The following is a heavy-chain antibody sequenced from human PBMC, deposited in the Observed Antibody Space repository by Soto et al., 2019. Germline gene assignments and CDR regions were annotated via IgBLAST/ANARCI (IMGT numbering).Heavy chain of an antibody. D-gene: IGHD3-10*01. CDR1: GYTFTGQF. Sequence: QVQLVQSGAEVKKPGASVKVSCKAIGYTFTGQFIHWVRQAPGQGLEWMGWINPNSGAANFAQKFQGRVTMTRDTSINTAYMELRSLRSDDTAMYYCTRGRFDRLLWTDYWGQGTLVTVSS. V-gene: IGHV1-2*02. J-gene: IGHJ4*02. CDR3: TRGRFDRLLWTDY. CDR2: INPNSGAA.